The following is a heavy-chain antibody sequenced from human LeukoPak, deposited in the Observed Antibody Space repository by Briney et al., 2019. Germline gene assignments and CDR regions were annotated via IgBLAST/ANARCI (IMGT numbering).Heavy chain of an antibody. J-gene: IGHJ4*02. CDR1: GFTFSSYA. CDR3: AKDRSRLYYYDSSGYPHFDY. V-gene: IGHV3-23*01. Sequence: PGRSLRLSCAASGFTFSSYAMSWVRQAPGKGLEWVSAISGNGGSTYYADSVKGRFTISRDNSKNTLYLQMNSLRAEDTAVYYCAKDRSRLYYYDSSGYPHFDYWGQGTLVTVSS. CDR2: ISGNGGST. D-gene: IGHD3-22*01.